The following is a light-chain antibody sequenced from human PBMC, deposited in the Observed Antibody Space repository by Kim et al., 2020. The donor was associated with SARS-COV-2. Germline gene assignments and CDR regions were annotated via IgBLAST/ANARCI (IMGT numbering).Light chain of an antibody. CDR3: QQYYSTPPNT. J-gene: IGKJ2*01. Sequence: GSVGDRVTITCRASQSISNSFAWYQQKPGKAPKLLLYAASRLESGVPSRFSGSGSGTDYTLTISSLQPEDFATYYCQQYYSTPPNTFGQGTKLEI. CDR2: AAS. CDR1: QSISNS. V-gene: IGKV1-NL1*01.